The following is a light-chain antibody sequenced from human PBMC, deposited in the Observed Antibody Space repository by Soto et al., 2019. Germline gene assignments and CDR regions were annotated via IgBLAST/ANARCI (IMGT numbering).Light chain of an antibody. Sequence: EIVMTQSPATLSVSPGERATLSCRASQSVSSNLAWYQQKPGQAPRLLIYGASTRATGIPARFSGSGSGTEFTPTLSSLQSEDFAVYSCQQYNNWPPMYTFGHGTKVDIK. V-gene: IGKV3-15*01. CDR3: QQYNNWPPMYT. CDR2: GAS. CDR1: QSVSSN. J-gene: IGKJ2*01.